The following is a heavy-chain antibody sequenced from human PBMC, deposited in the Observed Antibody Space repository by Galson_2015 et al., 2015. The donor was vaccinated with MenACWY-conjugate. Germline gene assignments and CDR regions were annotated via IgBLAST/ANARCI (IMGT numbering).Heavy chain of an antibody. J-gene: IGHJ5*02. CDR2: IYYSGST. V-gene: IGHV4-59*08. Sequence: SETLSLTCTVSGGSISSYYWSWIRQPPGKGLEWIGYIYYSGSTNYNPSLKSRVTISVDTSKNQFSLKLSSVTAADTAVYYCARAGLTYGDNRFDPWGQGTLVTVSS. D-gene: IGHD4-17*01. CDR3: ARAGLTYGDNRFDP. CDR1: GGSISSYY.